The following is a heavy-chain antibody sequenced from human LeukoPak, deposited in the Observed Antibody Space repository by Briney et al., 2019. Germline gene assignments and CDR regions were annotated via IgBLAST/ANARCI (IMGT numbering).Heavy chain of an antibody. D-gene: IGHD1-26*01. J-gene: IGHJ4*02. Sequence: SVKVSCKASGGTFSSYLISWVRQAPGQGLEWMGGIIPIIGTADYIQKFQDRVTITADESTTTAYMDLTGLRSEDTAIYYCARDVVGAFGTKALDDWGQGTPVTVSA. V-gene: IGHV1-69*13. CDR1: GGTFSSYL. CDR3: ARDVVGAFGTKALDD. CDR2: IIPIIGTA.